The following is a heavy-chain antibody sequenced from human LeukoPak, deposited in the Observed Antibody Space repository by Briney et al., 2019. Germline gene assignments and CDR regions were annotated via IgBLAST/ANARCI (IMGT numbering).Heavy chain of an antibody. CDR3: TGRAEWGYWFDP. CDR2: IGGSGLTM. Sequence: PGGSLRLSCGASGFTFSTYEMNWVRQAPGKGLEWVSYIGGSGLTMFYADSVKGRFTTSRDNAKNSLYLQMNSLRAEDTAVYYCTGRAEWGYWFDPWGQGTLVTVSS. CDR1: GFTFSTYE. J-gene: IGHJ5*02. V-gene: IGHV3-48*03. D-gene: IGHD1-14*01.